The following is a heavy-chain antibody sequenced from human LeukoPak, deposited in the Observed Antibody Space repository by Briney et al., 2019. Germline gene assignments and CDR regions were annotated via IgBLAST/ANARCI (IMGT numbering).Heavy chain of an antibody. CDR3: AKFLPTHIVVANYYFDY. CDR2: ISGSGGST. Sequence: VGSPRLSCAASGFTFSSYAMSWVRQAPGKGLEWGSAISGSGGSTYYADSVKGRFTISRDNSKNTLYLQMNSLRAEDTAVYYCAKFLPTHIVVANYYFDYWGQGTLVTVSS. V-gene: IGHV3-23*01. CDR1: GFTFSSYA. J-gene: IGHJ4*02. D-gene: IGHD2-21*01.